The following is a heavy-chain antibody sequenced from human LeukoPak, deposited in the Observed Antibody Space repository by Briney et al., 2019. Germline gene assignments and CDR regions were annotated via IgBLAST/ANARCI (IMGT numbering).Heavy chain of an antibody. CDR2: IKQDGSEK. J-gene: IGHJ4*02. Sequence: GGSLRLSCAASGFTFSSYWMSWVRQAPGKGLEWVANIKQDGSEKYYVDSVKGRFTISRDNAKNSLYLQMNSLRAEDTSVYYCARASGYYRPYYFDFWGQGTLVTVSS. CDR3: ARASGYYRPYYFDF. D-gene: IGHD3-3*01. V-gene: IGHV3-7*01. CDR1: GFTFSSYW.